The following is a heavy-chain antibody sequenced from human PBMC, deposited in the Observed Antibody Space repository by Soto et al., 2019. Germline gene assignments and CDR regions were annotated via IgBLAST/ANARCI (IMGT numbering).Heavy chain of an antibody. CDR1: GFTFSSYG. CDR3: AKDTPYPTIDIVVVPAAGGSLGY. CDR2: ISYDGSNK. D-gene: IGHD2-2*01. Sequence: QVQLVESGGGVVQPGRSLRLSCAASGFTFSSYGMHWVRQAPGKGLEWVAVISYDGSNKYYADSVKGRFTISRDNSKNTLYLQMNSLRAEDTAVYYCAKDTPYPTIDIVVVPAAGGSLGYWGQGTLVTVSS. V-gene: IGHV3-30*18. J-gene: IGHJ4*02.